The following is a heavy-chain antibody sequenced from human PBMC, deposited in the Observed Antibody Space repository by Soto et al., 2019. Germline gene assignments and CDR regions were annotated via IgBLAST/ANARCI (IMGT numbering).Heavy chain of an antibody. Sequence: SLTCTVSGGSISSYYWSLIRQPPWKGLEWIGYIYYSGSTNYNPSLKSRVTISVDTSKNQFSLKLSSVTAADTAVYYCARDRDSSSYFNWFDPWGQGTLVTVSS. V-gene: IGHV4-59*01. CDR1: GGSISSYY. D-gene: IGHD6-13*01. J-gene: IGHJ5*02. CDR2: IYYSGST. CDR3: ARDRDSSSYFNWFDP.